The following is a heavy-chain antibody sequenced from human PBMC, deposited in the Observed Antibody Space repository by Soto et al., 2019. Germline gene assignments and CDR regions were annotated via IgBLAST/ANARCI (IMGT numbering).Heavy chain of an antibody. CDR1: GFTFSSYS. V-gene: IGHV3-48*01. CDR2: ISSSSSTI. Sequence: PGGSLRLSCAASGFTFSSYSMNWVRQAPGKGLEWVSYISSSSSTIYHADSVKGRFTISRDNAKNSLYLQMNSLRAEDTAVYYCARGPYYSDSSGYYSDWGQGTLVTVS. D-gene: IGHD3-22*01. J-gene: IGHJ4*02. CDR3: ARGPYYSDSSGYYSD.